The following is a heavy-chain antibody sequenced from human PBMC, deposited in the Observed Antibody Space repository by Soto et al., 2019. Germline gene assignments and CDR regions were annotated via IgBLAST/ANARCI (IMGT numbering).Heavy chain of an antibody. CDR3: AKDRDYGSDFDY. CDR1: GFTFSSYA. CDR2: ISGSGGST. V-gene: IGHV3-23*01. J-gene: IGHJ4*02. Sequence: EVQLLESGGGLVQPGGSLRLSCAASGFTFSSYAMSWVRQAPGKGLEWVSAISGSGGSTHYADSVKGRFTISRDNSKNTLYLQMNSLRAEDTAVYYCAKDRDYGSDFDYGGQGTLVTVSS. D-gene: IGHD4-17*01.